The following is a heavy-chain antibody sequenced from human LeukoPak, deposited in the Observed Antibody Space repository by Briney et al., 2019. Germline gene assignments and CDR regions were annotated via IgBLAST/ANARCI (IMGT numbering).Heavy chain of an antibody. Sequence: KPSETLSLICTVSGGSITSYYWSWLRQPPGKGLEWIGFGHHSGSTNYKPTLKSRVTISVDTSKNQFSLKLSSVTAADTAVHYCARPRSSSFWYFDLWGRGTQVTVSS. J-gene: IGHJ2*01. CDR2: GHHSGST. V-gene: IGHV4-59*01. CDR3: ARPRSSSFWYFDL. CDR1: GGSITSYY. D-gene: IGHD6-13*01.